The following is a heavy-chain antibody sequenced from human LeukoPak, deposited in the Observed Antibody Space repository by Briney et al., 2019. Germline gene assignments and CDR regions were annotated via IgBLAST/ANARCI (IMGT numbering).Heavy chain of an antibody. J-gene: IGHJ3*02. CDR1: GFTFSDYG. CDR3: AKGITSNDAFDI. V-gene: IGHV3-30*18. CDR2: ISYDGSNK. Sequence: AGGSLRLSCAASGFTFSDYGMHWVRQAPGKGLEWVAVISYDGSNKYYADSVKGLFTISRDNSKNTMYLQMNSLGVEDTAVYYCAKGITSNDAFDIWGQGTMVTVS. D-gene: IGHD3-10*01.